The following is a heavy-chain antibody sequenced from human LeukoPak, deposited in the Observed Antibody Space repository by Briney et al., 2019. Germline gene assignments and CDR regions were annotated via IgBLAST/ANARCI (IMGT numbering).Heavy chain of an antibody. V-gene: IGHV3-23*01. Sequence: GGSLRLSCAASGFTFSSYAMSWVRQAPGKGLEWVSAISGSGGSTYYADSVKGRFTISRDNSKNTLFLQMNSLRVEDTAIYYCAKDGYGSADYWGQGTLVTVPS. CDR1: GFTFSSYA. CDR3: AKDGYGSADY. J-gene: IGHJ4*02. CDR2: ISGSGGST. D-gene: IGHD6-19*01.